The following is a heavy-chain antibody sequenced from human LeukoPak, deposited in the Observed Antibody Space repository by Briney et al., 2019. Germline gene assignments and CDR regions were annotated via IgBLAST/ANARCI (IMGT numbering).Heavy chain of an antibody. D-gene: IGHD6-13*01. J-gene: IGHJ4*02. V-gene: IGHV3-30*18. Sequence: GGSLRLSCAASGFTFSIYGMHWVRQAPGKGLEWVAAIIYDGSNKYYADSVKGRFTISRDNSRNTLDLQMSSLRAEDTAVYYCAKDPSYTAAGIDYWGQGTLVTVSS. CDR3: AKDPSYTAAGIDY. CDR1: GFTFSIYG. CDR2: IIYDGSNK.